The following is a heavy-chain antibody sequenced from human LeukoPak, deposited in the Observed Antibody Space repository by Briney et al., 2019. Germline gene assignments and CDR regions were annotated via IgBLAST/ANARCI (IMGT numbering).Heavy chain of an antibody. CDR2: INPNSGGT. J-gene: IGHJ4*02. D-gene: IGHD6-19*01. CDR3: ARDAPESSGWYDFHY. CDR1: GYTFTGYY. V-gene: IGHV1-2*02. Sequence: ASVKVSCKASGYTFTGYYMHWVRQAPGQGLEWMGWINPNSGGTNYAQKFQGRVTMTRDTSISTAYMELSRLRSDDTAVYYCARDAPESSGWYDFHYWGQGTLVTVSS.